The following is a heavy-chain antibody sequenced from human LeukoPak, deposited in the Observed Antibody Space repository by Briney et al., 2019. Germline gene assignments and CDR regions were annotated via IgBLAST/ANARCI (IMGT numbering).Heavy chain of an antibody. Sequence: GGSLRLSCAASGFTFDDYAMHWVRQAPGKGLEWVSGISWNSGSIGYADSVRGRFTISRDNAKNSLYLQMNSLRAEDTAVYYCARDNVDTAMLLDYWGQGTLVTVSS. V-gene: IGHV3-9*01. J-gene: IGHJ4*02. D-gene: IGHD5-18*01. CDR1: GFTFDDYA. CDR3: ARDNVDTAMLLDY. CDR2: ISWNSGSI.